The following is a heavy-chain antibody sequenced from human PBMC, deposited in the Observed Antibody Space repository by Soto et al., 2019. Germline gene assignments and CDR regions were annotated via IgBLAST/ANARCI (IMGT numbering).Heavy chain of an antibody. D-gene: IGHD5-12*01. Sequence: GASVKVSCKASGYTFTGYYMHWVRQAPGQGLEWMGWINPNSGGTNYAQKFQGWVTMTRDTSISTAYMELSRLRSDDTAVYYCARGESRDGYNYLHNYWGQGTLVTVSS. CDR2: INPNSGGT. CDR1: GYTFTGYY. J-gene: IGHJ4*02. CDR3: ARGESRDGYNYLHNY. V-gene: IGHV1-2*04.